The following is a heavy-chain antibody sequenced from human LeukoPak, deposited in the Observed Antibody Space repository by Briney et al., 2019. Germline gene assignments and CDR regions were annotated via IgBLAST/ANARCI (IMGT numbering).Heavy chain of an antibody. D-gene: IGHD2-8*01. CDR3: ASPGDLDMVDAFRV. J-gene: IGHJ3*01. CDR1: GFTFTDYY. V-gene: IGHV1-69-2*01. CDR2: LDPEDGET. Sequence: ASVKVSCKASGFTFTDYYIHWVQQSPGKRLEWMGRLDPEDGETVYAENFQGRVTTTADISADTAYMELISLRSEDTAVYYCASPGDLDMVDAFRVWGQGTMVTVS.